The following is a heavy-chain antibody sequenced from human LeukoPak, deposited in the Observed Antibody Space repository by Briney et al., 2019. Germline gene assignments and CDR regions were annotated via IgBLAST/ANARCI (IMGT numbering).Heavy chain of an antibody. Sequence: GGSLRLSCAASGFTFSSYAMSWVRQAPGKGLEWVSAISGSGDSTYYADSVKGRFTISRDNSKNTLYLQMNSLRAEDTAVYYCAKVQYSSSWYYFDYWGQGTLVTVSS. CDR2: ISGSGDST. CDR1: GFTFSSYA. CDR3: AKVQYSSSWYYFDY. V-gene: IGHV3-23*01. D-gene: IGHD6-13*01. J-gene: IGHJ4*02.